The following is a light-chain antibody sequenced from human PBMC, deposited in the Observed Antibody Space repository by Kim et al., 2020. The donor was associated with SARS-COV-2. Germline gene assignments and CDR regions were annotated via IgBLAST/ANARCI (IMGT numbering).Light chain of an antibody. CDR3: QVWDSGSDQWV. CDR2: YDT. Sequence: APGKTANITCGGDDIGTKSVHWYQQKPGQAPVLVIYYDTDRPSGIPERFSASNSGNTATLTVSRVEAGDEADYYCQVWDSGSDQWVFGGGTKVTVL. V-gene: IGLV3-21*04. J-gene: IGLJ3*02. CDR1: DIGTKS.